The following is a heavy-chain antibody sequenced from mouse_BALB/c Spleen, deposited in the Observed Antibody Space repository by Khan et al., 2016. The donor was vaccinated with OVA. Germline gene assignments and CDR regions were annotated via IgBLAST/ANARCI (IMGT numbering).Heavy chain of an antibody. CDR2: VSSGGST. J-gene: IGHJ1*01. CDR1: GFTFSSYA. CDR3: ARTFGYFDV. V-gene: IGHV5-6-5*01. Sequence: EVQVVESGGGLVKPGGSLKLSCAASGFTFSSYAMSWVRQTPEKRLEWVASVSSGGSTYYPDSVKGRFTISRDNARNILYLQMSSLRSEDTAMYYCARTFGYFDVWGAGTTVTVSS.